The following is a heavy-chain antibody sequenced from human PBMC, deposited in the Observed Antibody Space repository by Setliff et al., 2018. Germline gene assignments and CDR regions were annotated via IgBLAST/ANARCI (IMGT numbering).Heavy chain of an antibody. CDR1: GFSFSGSA. D-gene: IGHD5-18*01. CDR3: TFARDGYDVFDI. Sequence: PGESLKISCAASGFSFSGSAVYWVRQASVKGLEWIGRIRGRTDNYATAYPASVRGRFTISRDDSKNTAYLQMNSLKTEDTAVYYCTFARDGYDVFDIWGQGTMVTVSS. J-gene: IGHJ3*02. V-gene: IGHV3-73*01. CDR2: IRGRTDNYAT.